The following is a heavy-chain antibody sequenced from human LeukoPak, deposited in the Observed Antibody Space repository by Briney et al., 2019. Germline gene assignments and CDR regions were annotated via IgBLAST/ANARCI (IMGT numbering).Heavy chain of an antibody. Sequence: PSETLSLTCAVYGGTFSGYAWSWIRQPPGRGLEWIGEINHSGSTNYNPSPKSRVTISVDTSKNQFSLKLSSVTAADTAVYYCARAPGRPTEDIVVVVAIPRNFDYWGQGTLVTVSS. CDR3: ARAPGRPTEDIVVVVAIPRNFDY. J-gene: IGHJ4*02. CDR1: GGTFSGYA. CDR2: INHSGST. D-gene: IGHD2-15*01. V-gene: IGHV4-34*01.